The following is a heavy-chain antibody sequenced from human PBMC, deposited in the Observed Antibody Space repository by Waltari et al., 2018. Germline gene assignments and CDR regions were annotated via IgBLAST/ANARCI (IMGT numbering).Heavy chain of an antibody. CDR2: IRPVFGTT. Sequence: VQLVQSGSEVKRPGSSVKVSCQTSGGTFSDNAISWVRQAPGQGLEWMGGIRPVFGTTNYAQKCQGRGTLTADESTATAYMELSNLRYEDTAIYYCARDRVTMVITPLDLWGRGTLVIVSS. CDR3: ARDRVTMVITPLDL. V-gene: IGHV1-69*01. J-gene: IGHJ2*01. CDR1: GGTFSDNA. D-gene: IGHD3-22*01.